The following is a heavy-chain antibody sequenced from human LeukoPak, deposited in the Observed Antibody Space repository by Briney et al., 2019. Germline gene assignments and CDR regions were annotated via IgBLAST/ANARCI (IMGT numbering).Heavy chain of an antibody. D-gene: IGHD3-3*01. CDR1: GFSLSTSGVG. CDR2: IYYSGST. CDR3: ARKYYDFWSGAYYFDY. J-gene: IGHJ4*02. Sequence: SGPTLVNPTQTLTLTCTFSGFSLSTSGVGVGWIRQPPGKGLEWIGYIYYSGSTYYNPSLKSRVTISVDTSKNQFSLKLSSVTAADTAVYYCARKYYDFWSGAYYFDYWGQGTLVTVSS. V-gene: IGHV4-30-4*08.